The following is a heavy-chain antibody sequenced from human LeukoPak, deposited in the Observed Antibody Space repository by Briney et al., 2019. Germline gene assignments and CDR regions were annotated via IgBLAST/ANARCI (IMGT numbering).Heavy chain of an antibody. J-gene: IGHJ4*02. CDR3: ARERGTVLDDH. CDR2: IYSGGST. Sequence: PGGSLRLSCAASGFTVSSNYMSWVRQAPGKGLEWVSVIYSGGSTYYADSVKGRFTISRDNSKNTLYLQMNSLRAEDTAVYYCARERGTVLDDHWGQGTLVTVSS. D-gene: IGHD2-8*02. V-gene: IGHV3-66*01. CDR1: GFTVSSNY.